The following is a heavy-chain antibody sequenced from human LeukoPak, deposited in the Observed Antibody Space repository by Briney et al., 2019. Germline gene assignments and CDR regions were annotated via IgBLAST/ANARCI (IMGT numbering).Heavy chain of an antibody. CDR2: IYSGGST. Sequence: GGSLRLSCAASGFTVSSSYMSWVRQAPGKGLEWVSLIYSGGSTYYAASVKGRFTIPGDNSKNTLYLQMNSLRPEDTAVYYCAKGYNYAYEYWGQGTLVTVSS. CDR3: AKGYNYAYEY. J-gene: IGHJ4*02. CDR1: GFTVSSSY. V-gene: IGHV3-53*01. D-gene: IGHD5-18*01.